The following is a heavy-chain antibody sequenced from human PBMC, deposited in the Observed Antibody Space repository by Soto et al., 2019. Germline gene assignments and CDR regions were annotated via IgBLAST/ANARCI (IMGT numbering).Heavy chain of an antibody. Sequence: QVQLVQSGAEVKKPGSPVRVSCTASGDTFNFYTISWVRQVPGQGPEWMGRIITMLGMSNYAQKFQGRVTIMADNSTSTVYMNLSGLTSEDTAVYYCATNYGSGSTHFDYWGQGTLVTVSS. CDR2: IITMLGMS. CDR3: ATNYGSGSTHFDY. D-gene: IGHD3-10*01. V-gene: IGHV1-69*02. CDR1: GDTFNFYT. J-gene: IGHJ4*02.